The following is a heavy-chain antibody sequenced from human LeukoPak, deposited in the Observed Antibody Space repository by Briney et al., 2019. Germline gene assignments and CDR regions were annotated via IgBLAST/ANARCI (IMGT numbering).Heavy chain of an antibody. J-gene: IGHJ4*02. V-gene: IGHV3-23*01. CDR1: GFTFSSYA. CDR3: AKGYSSSSYFDY. CDR2: ISGSGGST. D-gene: IGHD6-6*01. Sequence: GGSLRLSCAASGFTFSSYAMSWVRQAPGKWLEWVSAISGSGGSTYYADSVKGRFTISRDNSKNTLYLQMNSLRAEDTAVYYCAKGYSSSSYFDYWGQGTLVTVSS.